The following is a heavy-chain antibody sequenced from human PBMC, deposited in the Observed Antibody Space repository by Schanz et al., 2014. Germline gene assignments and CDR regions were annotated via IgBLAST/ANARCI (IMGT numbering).Heavy chain of an antibody. J-gene: IGHJ3*02. V-gene: IGHV3-30*03. CDR3: ATDYSGGGCHI. CDR2: ISYDGRNK. Sequence: QVQLVESGGGVVQPGRSLRLSCAGSGFSFSGFGMHWVRQAPGKGLEWVAVISYDGRNKYFADSVKGRFTISRDNSKNTVYLQMNSLRAEDTALYFCATDYSGGGCHIWGQGTMVTVSS. CDR1: GFSFSGFG. D-gene: IGHD6-19*01.